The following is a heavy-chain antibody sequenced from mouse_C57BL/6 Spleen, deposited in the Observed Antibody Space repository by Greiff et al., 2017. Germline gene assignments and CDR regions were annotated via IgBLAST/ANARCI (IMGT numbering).Heavy chain of an antibody. D-gene: IGHD1-1*01. CDR1: GYTFTSYW. Sequence: VQLQQPGAELVKPGASVKMSCKASGYTFTSYWITWVKQRPGQGLEWIGDIYPGSGSTNYNEKFKSKATLTVDTSSSTAYMQLSSLTSEDSAVYYCARAGYYYGISLRYFDVWGTGTTVTVSS. CDR2: IYPGSGST. CDR3: ARAGYYYGISLRYFDV. V-gene: IGHV1-55*01. J-gene: IGHJ1*03.